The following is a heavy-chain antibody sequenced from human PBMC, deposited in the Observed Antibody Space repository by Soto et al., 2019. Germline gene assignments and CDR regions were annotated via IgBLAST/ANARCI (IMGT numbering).Heavy chain of an antibody. J-gene: IGHJ5*02. D-gene: IGHD3-22*01. V-gene: IGHV3-23*01. CDR1: GFSFTTYG. CDR3: TKAWLFEKNWFDP. CDR2: ISSTGLYT. Sequence: GGSLRLSCAASGFSFTTYGMSWVRQAPGKGLEWVSDISSTGLYTYLADSVKGRFTISRDNSKNTLYLQMNSLRVDDTAVYFCTKAWLFEKNWFDPWGQGTLVSVSS.